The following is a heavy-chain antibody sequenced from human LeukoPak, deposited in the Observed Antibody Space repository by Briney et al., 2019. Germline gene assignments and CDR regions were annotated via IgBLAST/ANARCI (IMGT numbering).Heavy chain of an antibody. CDR2: IYKNGRT. CDR3: AKIGVGAFDI. J-gene: IGHJ3*02. CDR1: GGSLGRYS. Sequence: SETLSLTCALSGGSLGRYSWSWVRQPPGKGLEWIGYIYKNGRTDKNPSLQSRVTISADTSKNQFSLKLSSVTAADTAVYYCAKIGVGAFDIWGQGTMVTVSS. D-gene: IGHD3-3*01. V-gene: IGHV4-59*01.